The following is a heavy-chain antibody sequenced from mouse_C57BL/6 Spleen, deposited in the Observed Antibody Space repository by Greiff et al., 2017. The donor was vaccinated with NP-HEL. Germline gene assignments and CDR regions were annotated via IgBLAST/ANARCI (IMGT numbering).Heavy chain of an antibody. CDR2: ISDGGSYT. J-gene: IGHJ1*03. Sequence: EVQRVESGGGLVKPGGSLKLSCAASGFTFSSYAMSWVRQTPEKRLEWVATISDGGSYTYYPDNVKGRFTISKDNAKNNLYLQMSHLKSEDTAMYYCAREGYYGSSLWYFDVWGTGTTVTVSS. V-gene: IGHV5-4*01. CDR3: AREGYYGSSLWYFDV. CDR1: GFTFSSYA. D-gene: IGHD1-1*01.